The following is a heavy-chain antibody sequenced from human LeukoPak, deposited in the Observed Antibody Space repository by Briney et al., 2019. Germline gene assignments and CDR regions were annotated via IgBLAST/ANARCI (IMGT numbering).Heavy chain of an antibody. CDR2: ISSSSSTI. V-gene: IGHV3-48*02. CDR1: GFTFSSYS. Sequence: GGSLRLSCAASGFTFSSYSMNWVRQAPGKGLEWVSYISSSSSTIYYADSVKGRFTISRDNAKNSLYLQMNSLRDEDTAVYYCAGSRNPYYYDSFDYWGQGTLVTVSS. J-gene: IGHJ4*02. D-gene: IGHD3-22*01. CDR3: AGSRNPYYYDSFDY.